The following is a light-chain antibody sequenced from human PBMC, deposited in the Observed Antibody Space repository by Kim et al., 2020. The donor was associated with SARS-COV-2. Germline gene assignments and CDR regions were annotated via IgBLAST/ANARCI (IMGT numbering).Light chain of an antibody. CDR2: SNN. CDR3: AAWDDSLNGP. Sequence: QSVLTQPPSASGTPGQRVTISCSGSSSNIGSNTVNWYQQLPGTAPKLLIYSNNQRPSGVPDRFSGSKSGTSASLAISGLQSEDEADYYCAAWDDSLNGPFDGGTQLTVL. J-gene: IGLJ2*01. CDR1: SSNIGSNT. V-gene: IGLV1-44*01.